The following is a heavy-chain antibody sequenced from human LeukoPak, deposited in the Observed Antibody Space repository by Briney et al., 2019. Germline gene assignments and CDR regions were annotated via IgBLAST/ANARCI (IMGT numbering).Heavy chain of an antibody. V-gene: IGHV3-7*01. CDR1: GFTFSRYW. J-gene: IGHJ4*02. CDR3: ARDDEFTLGTDS. D-gene: IGHD3-16*01. CDR2: IKEDGSET. Sequence: GGSLRLSCAASGFTFSRYWMSWVRRAPGKGLEWVASIKEDGSETYYADSVKGRFTISRDNAKSSLFLQMNSLRAEDTAVYYCARDDEFTLGTDSWGQGTLVTVSS.